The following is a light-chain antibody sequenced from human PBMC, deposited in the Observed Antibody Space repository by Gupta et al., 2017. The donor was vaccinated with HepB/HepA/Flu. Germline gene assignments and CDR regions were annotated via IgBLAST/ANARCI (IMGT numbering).Light chain of an antibody. CDR2: WAS. Sequence: DLVVNQSPDSLAVSLGERATINCKSSQSVLYSSNNKNYLAWYQQKPGQPPKLLIYWASTRESGVSDRFSGSGSGTDFTLTSSSLQAEDVAVYYWQQYHSFITFGQGTQVEIK. V-gene: IGKV4-1*01. J-gene: IGKJ5*01. CDR1: QSVLYSSNNKNY. CDR3: QQYHSFIT.